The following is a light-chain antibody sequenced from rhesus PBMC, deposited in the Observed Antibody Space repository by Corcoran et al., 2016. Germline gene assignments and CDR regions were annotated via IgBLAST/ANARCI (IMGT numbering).Light chain of an antibody. CDR1: QSVSSY. Sequence: EIVMTQSPATLSLSPGERATLSCRASQSVSSYVAWYQQKPEQAPRLLIYGASGRATGIPDRFSGSGSGTDFTLIISSLEPEDVGVYYCQQYNNWNRTFGQGTKVEIK. CDR2: GAS. V-gene: IGKV3S9*01. J-gene: IGKJ1*01. CDR3: QQYNNWNRT.